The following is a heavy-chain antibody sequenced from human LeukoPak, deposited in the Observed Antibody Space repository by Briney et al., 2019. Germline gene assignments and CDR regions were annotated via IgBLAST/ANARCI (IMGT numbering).Heavy chain of an antibody. CDR3: ARGVSGWYVDY. Sequence: GGSLRLSCAASGFTFSSYSMNWVRQAPGKGLEWVSSISSSSSYIYYADSVKGRFTISRDNAKNSLYLQMNSLRAEDTAAYYCARGVSGWYVDYWGQGTLVTVSS. CDR2: ISSSSSYI. V-gene: IGHV3-21*01. CDR1: GFTFSSYS. D-gene: IGHD6-19*01. J-gene: IGHJ4*02.